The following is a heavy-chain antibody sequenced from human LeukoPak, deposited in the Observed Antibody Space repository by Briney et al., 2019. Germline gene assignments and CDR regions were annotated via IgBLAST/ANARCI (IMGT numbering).Heavy chain of an antibody. CDR1: GFTFSSYA. V-gene: IGHV3-23*01. Sequence: GGSLRLSCAATGFTFSSYAMSWDRQAPGKGLEWVSAISGSGGSTYYADSVKGRFTISRDNAKNTLYLQMNSLRAEDMAVYYCAKSRITMIVVVIPYYYYMDVWGKGTMATVSS. J-gene: IGHJ6*03. CDR2: ISGSGGST. CDR3: AKSRITMIVVVIPYYYYMDV. D-gene: IGHD3-22*01.